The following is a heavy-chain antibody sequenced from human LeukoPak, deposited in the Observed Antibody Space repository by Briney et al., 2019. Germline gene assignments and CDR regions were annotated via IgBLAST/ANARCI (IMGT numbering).Heavy chain of an antibody. CDR3: ARGSSPFDY. V-gene: IGHV4-59*08. J-gene: IGHJ4*02. CDR2: LFYSGNT. CDR1: GGSINTYY. Sequence: SETLSLTCTVSGGSINTYYWSWIRQPPGKGLEWIGSLFYSGNTNYNPSLKSRVTISLDTSKNQVSLKLSSVTAADTAVYYCARGSSPFDYWGQGTLVTVSS.